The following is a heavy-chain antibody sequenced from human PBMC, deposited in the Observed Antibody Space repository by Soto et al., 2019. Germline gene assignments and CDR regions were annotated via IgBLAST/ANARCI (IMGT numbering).Heavy chain of an antibody. Sequence: QVQLVQSGAEVKKPGSSVKVSCKASGGTFSSYTISWVRQAPGQGLEWMGRIIPILGIANYAQKFQGRVTITADKSTSTAYMELSSLRSEDTAVYYCARGKMATPYFDYWGQGTLVTVSS. CDR3: ARGKMATPYFDY. J-gene: IGHJ4*02. V-gene: IGHV1-69*02. D-gene: IGHD5-12*01. CDR2: IIPILGIA. CDR1: GGTFSSYT.